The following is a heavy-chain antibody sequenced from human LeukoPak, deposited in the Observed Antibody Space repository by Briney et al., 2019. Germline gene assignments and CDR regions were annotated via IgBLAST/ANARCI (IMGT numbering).Heavy chain of an antibody. CDR3: ARSGGSSSLGY. V-gene: IGHV3-74*01. D-gene: IGHD6-6*01. CDR1: GFTFSSYW. CDR2: INTDGSST. J-gene: IGHJ4*02. Sequence: PGGSLRLSCAASGFTFSSYWMHWVRQAPGKGLVWVSLINTDGSSTTYADSVKGRFTISRDNAKNTLYLQMNSLRAEDTAVYYCARSGGSSSLGYWGQGTLVTVSS.